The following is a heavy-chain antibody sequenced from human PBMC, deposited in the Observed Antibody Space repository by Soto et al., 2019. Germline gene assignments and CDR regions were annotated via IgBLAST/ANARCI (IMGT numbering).Heavy chain of an antibody. V-gene: IGHV3-21*01. J-gene: IGHJ5*02. D-gene: IGHD3-3*01. CDR1: GFNFSNHS. Sequence: PXVFMRHSYGAFGFNFSNHSMNWVRQATGKGLEWVSSISSSSSYIYYADSVKGRFTISRDNAKNSLYLQMNSLRAEDTAVYYCARDSYSRYDFWSGHRWFDPWGQGTLVTGSS. CDR3: ARDSYSRYDFWSGHRWFDP. CDR2: ISSSSSYI.